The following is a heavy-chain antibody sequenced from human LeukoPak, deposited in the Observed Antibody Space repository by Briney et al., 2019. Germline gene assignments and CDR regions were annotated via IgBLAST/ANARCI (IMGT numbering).Heavy chain of an antibody. V-gene: IGHV3-53*01. Sequence: GGSLRLSCAASGFTVSSNYVSWVRQAQGKGLEWASILYSAGATCYADSVRGRFTISRDNSKNTVCLQMNSLRAEDTAVYYCASGGLGARKYYSDPFHYWGQGILVTVSS. D-gene: IGHD3-10*01. J-gene: IGHJ4*02. CDR3: ASGGLGARKYYSDPFHY. CDR2: LYSAGAT. CDR1: GFTVSSNY.